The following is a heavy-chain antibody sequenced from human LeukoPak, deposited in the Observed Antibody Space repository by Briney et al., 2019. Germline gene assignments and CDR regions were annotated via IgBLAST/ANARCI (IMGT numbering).Heavy chain of an antibody. CDR1: GFTFSSYG. J-gene: IGHJ4*02. V-gene: IGHV3-30*18. CDR2: ISYDGSNK. Sequence: GGSLRLSCAASGFTFSSYGMRWVRQAPGKGLEWVAVISYDGSNKYYADSVKGRFTISRDNSKNTLYLQMNSLRAEDTAVYYCAKGPPDGDAGYYFDYWGQGTLVTVSS. D-gene: IGHD3-10*01. CDR3: AKGPPDGDAGYYFDY.